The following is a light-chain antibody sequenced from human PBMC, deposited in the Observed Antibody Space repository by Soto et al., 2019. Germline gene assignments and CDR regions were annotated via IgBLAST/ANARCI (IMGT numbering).Light chain of an antibody. Sequence: EIVMTQSPATLSVSPGERATLSCRASQSVANDLAWYQQKPGQAPRLLTHGASTRATGIPARFSGVGSGTEFTLTISSLQSEDFAVYYCQQYNKWPQTFGQGTRLEIK. V-gene: IGKV3-15*01. CDR1: QSVAND. J-gene: IGKJ5*01. CDR2: GAS. CDR3: QQYNKWPQT.